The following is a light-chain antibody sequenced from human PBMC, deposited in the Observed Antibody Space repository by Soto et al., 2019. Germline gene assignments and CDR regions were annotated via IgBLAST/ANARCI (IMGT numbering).Light chain of an antibody. V-gene: IGKV1-5*01. CDR3: QQYNSYSPGT. Sequence: IQMTPPPSSLSASVGDRVTITCRASQSIASYLNWYQKKQGKAPKLLIYDASSLESGVPSRFSGSGSGTEFTLTISSLQPDDFATSYCQQYNSYSPGTFGQGTKVDI. J-gene: IGKJ1*01. CDR1: QSIASY. CDR2: DAS.